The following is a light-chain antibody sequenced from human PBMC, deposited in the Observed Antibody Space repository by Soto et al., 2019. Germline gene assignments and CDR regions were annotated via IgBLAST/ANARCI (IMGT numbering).Light chain of an antibody. J-gene: IGLJ2*01. CDR3: SSYVNYNTFVI. CDR2: EVS. CDR1: RSDVGIYNL. Sequence: QSALTQPASVSGSPGQSITISCTGSRSDVGIYNLVSWYQQHPGKAPKVIITEVSNRPSGVSNRFSGSKSGNTASLTISGLQAEDEADYYCSSYVNYNTFVIFGGGTKLTVL. V-gene: IGLV2-14*02.